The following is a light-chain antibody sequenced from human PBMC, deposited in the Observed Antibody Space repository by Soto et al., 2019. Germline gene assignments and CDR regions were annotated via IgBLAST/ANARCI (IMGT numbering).Light chain of an antibody. V-gene: IGLV2-23*02. Sequence: QSALTQPASVSGSPGQSMTISCTGTSGDIDVYDLVSWYRQYPGKAPKLMIYGVSKRPSGVSDRFSGSKSGNTASLKISGLQTEDEADYYCCSYAGFTTYVFGSGTKVRVL. CDR1: SGDIDVYDL. CDR2: GVS. J-gene: IGLJ1*01. CDR3: CSYAGFTTYV.